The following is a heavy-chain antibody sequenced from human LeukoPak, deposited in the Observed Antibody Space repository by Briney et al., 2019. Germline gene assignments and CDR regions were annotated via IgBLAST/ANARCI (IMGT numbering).Heavy chain of an antibody. V-gene: IGHV4-59*01. CDR3: ARRVEEVPAAFGFDP. Sequence: SETLSLTCTVSGGSISSYYWSWIRQPPGKGLEWIGYIYYSGSTNYNPSLKSRVTISVDTSKNQFSLKLSSVTAADTAVYYCARRVEEVPAAFGFDPWGQGTLVTVSS. D-gene: IGHD2-2*01. CDR1: GGSISSYY. J-gene: IGHJ5*02. CDR2: IYYSGST.